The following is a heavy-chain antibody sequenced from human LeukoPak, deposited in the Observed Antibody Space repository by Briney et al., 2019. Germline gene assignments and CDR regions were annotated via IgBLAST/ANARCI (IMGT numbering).Heavy chain of an antibody. J-gene: IGHJ4*02. Sequence: PSETLSLTCTVSGGSISSFYWSWIRQPPGKGLEGIGFFHDTESTNYNPSLKSRVSISVDTSKNQVSLNLNSVTAEDTGVYYCARGDPSGRPGIGFDFWGQGTLVTVSS. CDR3: ARGDPSGRPGIGFDF. CDR1: GGSISSFY. CDR2: FHDTEST. D-gene: IGHD1-26*01. V-gene: IGHV4-59*01.